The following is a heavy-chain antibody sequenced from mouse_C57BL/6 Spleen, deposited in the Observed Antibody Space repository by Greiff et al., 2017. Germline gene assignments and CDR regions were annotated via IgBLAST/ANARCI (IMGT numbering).Heavy chain of an antibody. D-gene: IGHD1-1*01. CDR1: GFTFSDYY. CDR3: ARDTFIPLDY. Sequence: EVQVVESEGGLVQPGSSMKLSCTASGFTFSDYYMAWVRQVPEKGLEWVANINYDGSSTYYLDSLKSRFIISRDNANNILYLQMSSLKSEDTATYYCARDTFIPLDYWGQGTTLTVSS. CDR2: INYDGSST. V-gene: IGHV5-16*01. J-gene: IGHJ2*01.